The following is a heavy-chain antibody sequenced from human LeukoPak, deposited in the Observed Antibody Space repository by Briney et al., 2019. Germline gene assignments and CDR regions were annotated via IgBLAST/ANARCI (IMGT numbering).Heavy chain of an antibody. J-gene: IGHJ4*02. D-gene: IGHD3-22*01. Sequence: RGSLILSCAASGFTFSGAARIWVRKASGKGLEWVGRVKRKSNSSATAYAGSVKGRFTISRDDSKNTAYLQMNSLKTEDTAVYYCTRPSDYYDKWGFDYWGQGTLVTVSS. CDR3: TRPSDYYDKWGFDY. CDR1: GFTFSGAA. V-gene: IGHV3-73*01. CDR2: VKRKSNSSAT.